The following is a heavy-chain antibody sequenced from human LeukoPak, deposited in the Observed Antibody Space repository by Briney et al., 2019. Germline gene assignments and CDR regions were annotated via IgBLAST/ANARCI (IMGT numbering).Heavy chain of an antibody. D-gene: IGHD2-15*01. CDR2: VNPNSGGT. V-gene: IGHV1-2*02. J-gene: IGHJ4*02. CDR1: GYTFTGYY. Sequence: ASVKVSCKASGYTFTGYYMHWVRQAPGQGLEWMGWVNPNSGGTNYAQKFQGRVTMTRDTSISTAYMELSRLRSDDTAVYYCAREGPVVMGPDYWGQGTLVTVSS. CDR3: AREGPVVMGPDY.